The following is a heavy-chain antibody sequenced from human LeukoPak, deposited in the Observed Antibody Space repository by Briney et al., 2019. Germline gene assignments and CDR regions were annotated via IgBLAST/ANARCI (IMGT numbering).Heavy chain of an antibody. CDR2: IYYSGST. D-gene: IGHD3-10*01. CDR1: GGSISSHY. CDR3: VSLGYGSGSSLDY. J-gene: IGHJ4*02. Sequence: SETLSLTCTVSGGSISSHYWAWIRQPPGKGLEWIGDIYYSGSTYYNPSLKSRVTISVDTSKNQFSLKLSSVTAADTAVYYCVSLGYGSGSSLDYWGQGTLVTVSS. V-gene: IGHV4-59*08.